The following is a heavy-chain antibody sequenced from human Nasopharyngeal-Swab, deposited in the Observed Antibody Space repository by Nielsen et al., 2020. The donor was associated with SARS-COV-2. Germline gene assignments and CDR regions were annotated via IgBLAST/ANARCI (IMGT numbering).Heavy chain of an antibody. V-gene: IGHV3-53*01. CDR1: GFTVSSNY. D-gene: IGHD3-3*01. CDR3: ARPTYYDYYGMDV. CDR2: IYSGGST. Sequence: GESLKISCAASGFTVSSNYMSWVRQAPGKGLEWVSVIYSGGSTYYADSVKGRFTISRDNSKNTLYLQMNSLRAEDTAVNYCARPTYYDYYGMDVWGQGTTVTVSS. J-gene: IGHJ6*02.